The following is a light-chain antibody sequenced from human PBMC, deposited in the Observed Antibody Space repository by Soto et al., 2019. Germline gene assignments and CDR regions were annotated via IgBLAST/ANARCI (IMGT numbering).Light chain of an antibody. CDR3: VTWDSSLSVGR. Sequence: QSVLTQPPSVSAAPGQKVTISCSGSSSNIGDNYVSWYQQLPGTAPKLLLFDNTKRPSGIPDRFSGSKSGTSATLDITGLQPVDEADYYCVTWDSSLSVGRLGGGTKVTVL. J-gene: IGLJ2*01. V-gene: IGLV1-51*01. CDR2: DNT. CDR1: SSNIGDNY.